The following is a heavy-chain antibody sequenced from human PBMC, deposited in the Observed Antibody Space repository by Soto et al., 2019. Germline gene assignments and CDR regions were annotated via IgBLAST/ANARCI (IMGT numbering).Heavy chain of an antibody. CDR2: IIPIFGTA. D-gene: IGHD5-12*01. CDR1: GGTFSSYA. J-gene: IGHJ2*01. Sequence: QVQLVQSGAEVKKPGSSVKVSCKASGGTFSSYAISWVRQAPGQGLEWMGGIIPIFGTANYAQKFQGRVTITADESTSTAYMEPSSLRSEDTAVYYCARYHGVGLRNHWYFDLWGRGTLVTVSS. V-gene: IGHV1-69*12. CDR3: ARYHGVGLRNHWYFDL.